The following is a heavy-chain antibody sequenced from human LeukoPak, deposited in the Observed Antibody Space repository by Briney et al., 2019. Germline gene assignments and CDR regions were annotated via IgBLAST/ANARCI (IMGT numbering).Heavy chain of an antibody. Sequence: GGSLRLSCAASGFTFSSYSMNWVRQAPGKGLEGVSYISSSSSTIYCADSVKGRFTISRDNAKNSLYLQMNSLRAEDTAVYYCARVGYYYDSSGYRPLRYWGQGTLVTVSS. CDR3: ARVGYYYDSSGYRPLRY. J-gene: IGHJ4*02. CDR1: GFTFSSYS. CDR2: ISSSSSTI. D-gene: IGHD3-22*01. V-gene: IGHV3-48*01.